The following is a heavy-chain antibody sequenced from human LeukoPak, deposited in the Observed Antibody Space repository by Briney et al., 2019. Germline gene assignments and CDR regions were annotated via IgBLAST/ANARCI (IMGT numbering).Heavy chain of an antibody. V-gene: IGHV4-59*12. CDR3: ARIRGHDAFDI. Sequence: SETLSLTCTVSGGSISGYYWSWIRQPPGKGLGWIGYIYHSGSTYYNPSLKSRVTISVDRSKNQFSLKLSSVTAADTAVYYCARIRGHDAFDIWGQGTMVTVSS. CDR1: GGSISGYY. J-gene: IGHJ3*02. CDR2: IYHSGST.